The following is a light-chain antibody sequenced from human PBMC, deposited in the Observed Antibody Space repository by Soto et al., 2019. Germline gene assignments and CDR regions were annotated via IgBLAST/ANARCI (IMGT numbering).Light chain of an antibody. CDR2: DAS. CDR1: QNIDNY. J-gene: IGKJ4*01. V-gene: IGKV3-11*01. Sequence: ESVLTHSPATLSLSPGDRATLSCRSSQNIDNYLAWYQQKPGQAPRLLIYDASNRASGIPSRFSGSGSGTDFTLTISSLEPEDFAVYFCQQRRYWLFGGGTKVDIK. CDR3: QQRRYWL.